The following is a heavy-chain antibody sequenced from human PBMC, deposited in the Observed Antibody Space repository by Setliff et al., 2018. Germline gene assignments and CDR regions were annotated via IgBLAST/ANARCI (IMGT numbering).Heavy chain of an antibody. V-gene: IGHV4-4*02. CDR1: GDSISSSNW. D-gene: IGHD3-3*02. J-gene: IGHJ5*02. CDR3: ARAGFELGQYNWFDP. CDR2: IYHSGST. Sequence: SETLSLTCTVSGDSISSSNWWNWVRQPPGKGLEWIGEIYHSGSTKYNPSLKSRVTISVDTSKNQFSLKLSSVTAADTAVYYCARAGFELGQYNWFDPWGQGTLVTVSS.